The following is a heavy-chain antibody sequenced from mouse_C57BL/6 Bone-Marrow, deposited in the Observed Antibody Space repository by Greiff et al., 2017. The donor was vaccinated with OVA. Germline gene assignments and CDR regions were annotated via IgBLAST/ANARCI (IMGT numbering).Heavy chain of an antibody. CDR3: AISTYKSTRAWFAY. CDR1: GYTFTSYW. V-gene: IGHV1-64*01. Sequence: QVQLQQPGAELVKPGASVKLSCKASGYTFTSYWMHWVKQRPGQGLEWIGMIHPNSGSTNYNEKFKSKATLTVDKSSSTAYMQLSSLTSEDSAVYYWAISTYKSTRAWFAYWGQGTLVTVSA. D-gene: IGHD2-14*01. J-gene: IGHJ3*01. CDR2: IHPNSGST.